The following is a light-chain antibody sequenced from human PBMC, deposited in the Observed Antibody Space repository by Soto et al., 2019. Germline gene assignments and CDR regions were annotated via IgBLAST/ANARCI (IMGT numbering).Light chain of an antibody. V-gene: IGLV2-23*02. CDR3: CSYAGSSNWV. CDR2: EVS. J-gene: IGLJ3*02. Sequence: QSALTQPASVSGSPGQSITISCTGTSSDVGSYNLVSWYQQHPGKAPNLMIYEVSKRPSGVSNRFSGSKSGNTASLTISGLQAEDEADYYCCSYAGSSNWVFGGGTKRPS. CDR1: SSDVGSYNL.